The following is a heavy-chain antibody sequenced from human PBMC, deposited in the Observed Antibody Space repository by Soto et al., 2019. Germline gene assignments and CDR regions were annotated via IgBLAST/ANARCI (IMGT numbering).Heavy chain of an antibody. CDR3: ARDPLDYYGSGSYYFVSVWFDP. J-gene: IGHJ5*02. CDR2: INAGNGNT. CDR1: GYTFTSYA. V-gene: IGHV1-3*01. Sequence: ASVKVSCKASGYTFTSYAMHWVRQAPGQRLEWMGWINAGNGNTKYSQKFQGRVTITRDTSASTAYMELSSLRSEDTAVYYCARDPLDYYGSGSYYFVSVWFDPWGQGTLVTVSS. D-gene: IGHD3-10*01.